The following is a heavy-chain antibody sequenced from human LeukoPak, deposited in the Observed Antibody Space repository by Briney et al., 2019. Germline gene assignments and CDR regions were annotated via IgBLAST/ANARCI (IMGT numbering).Heavy chain of an antibody. Sequence: IINPSGGSTSYAQKFQARVPMTMDTSTSTVYMELSSLRSEDTAVYYCASEEFGELLRAFDIWGQGTMVTVSS. D-gene: IGHD3-10*01. CDR3: ASEEFGELLRAFDI. CDR2: INPSGGST. V-gene: IGHV1-46*01. J-gene: IGHJ3*02.